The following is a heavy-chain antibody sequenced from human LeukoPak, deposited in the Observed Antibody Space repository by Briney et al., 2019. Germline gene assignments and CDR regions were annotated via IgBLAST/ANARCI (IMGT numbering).Heavy chain of an antibody. J-gene: IGHJ6*03. Sequence: PGGSLRLSCAASGFTFSSYSMNWVRQAPGKGLEWVSSISSSSSYIYYADSVKGRFTISRDNAKNSLYLQMNSLRAEDTAVYYCARDLDYRYYMDVWGKGTTVTISS. D-gene: IGHD3/OR15-3a*01. CDR3: ARDLDYRYYMDV. CDR2: ISSSSSYI. CDR1: GFTFSSYS. V-gene: IGHV3-21*01.